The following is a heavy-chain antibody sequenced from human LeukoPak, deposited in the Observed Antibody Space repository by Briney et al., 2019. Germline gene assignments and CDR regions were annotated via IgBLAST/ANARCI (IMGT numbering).Heavy chain of an antibody. V-gene: IGHV4-39*01. Sequence: PSETLSLTCTVSGGSISSFNYYWGWIRQPPGKGLEWIGSIYYSGSTYYNPSLKSRVTISVDTSKNQFSLKLTSVTAADTAVFYCARQMLGSDIFEIWGQGTMVTVSS. D-gene: IGHD3-10*02. J-gene: IGHJ3*02. CDR3: ARQMLGSDIFEI. CDR1: GGSISSFNYY. CDR2: IYYSGST.